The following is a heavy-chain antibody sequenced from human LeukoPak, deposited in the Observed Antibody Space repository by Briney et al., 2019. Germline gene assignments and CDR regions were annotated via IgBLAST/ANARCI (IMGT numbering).Heavy chain of an antibody. D-gene: IGHD3-9*01. Sequence: ASVKVSCKASGYTFTGYYMHWVRQAPGQGLEWMGWINPNSGGTNYAQKFQGRVTMTRNTSISTAYMELSSLRSEDTAVYYCARAGGFNVLRYFDWPSSRAFDIWGQGTMVTVSS. CDR3: ARAGGFNVLRYFDWPSSRAFDI. J-gene: IGHJ3*02. CDR1: GYTFTGYY. CDR2: INPNSGGT. V-gene: IGHV1-2*02.